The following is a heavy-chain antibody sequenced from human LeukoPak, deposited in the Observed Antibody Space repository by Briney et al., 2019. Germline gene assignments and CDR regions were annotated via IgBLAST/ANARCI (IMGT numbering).Heavy chain of an antibody. CDR1: GFTFSRYA. Sequence: PGRSLRLSCATSGFTFSRYAMHWVRQAPGKGLEWVALISYDANIGSNKYYADSVKGRFTISRDNSKNTLYLQMNSLRAEDTAVYYCAKAPVAFLHSRVPVYYFDYWGQGTLVTVSS. CDR3: AKAPVAFLHSRVPVYYFDY. J-gene: IGHJ4*02. D-gene: IGHD3-22*01. CDR2: ISYDANIGSNK. V-gene: IGHV3-30-3*01.